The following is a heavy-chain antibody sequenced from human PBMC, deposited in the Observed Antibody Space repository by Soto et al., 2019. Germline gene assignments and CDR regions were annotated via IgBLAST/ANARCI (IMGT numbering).Heavy chain of an antibody. Sequence: NPSETLSLTCTVSGDSIRSYYWTWIRQPPGKGLELTGYIYYSGSTRYNPSLKSRVTISVDMSKNQFSLKLSSVIAADTAVYYCARAYGGFDNGLDVWGQGTAVTVSS. CDR2: IYYSGST. D-gene: IGHD5-12*01. CDR3: ARAYGGFDNGLDV. V-gene: IGHV4-59*01. CDR1: GDSIRSYY. J-gene: IGHJ6*02.